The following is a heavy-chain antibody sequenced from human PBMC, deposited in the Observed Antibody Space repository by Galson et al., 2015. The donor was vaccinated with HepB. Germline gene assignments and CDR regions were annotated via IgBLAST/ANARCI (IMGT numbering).Heavy chain of an antibody. D-gene: IGHD3-10*01. CDR3: TRGFHYYNDTLNDY. Sequence: SLRLSCAASGFTFTGYAMNWVRQAPVRGLEWIASLSSGSMYIYSADSMNGRVTISRDNARNSLYLQLNSLRVEDTAVYYCTRGFHYYNDTLNDYWGQGTLVTVSS. CDR2: LSSGSMYI. J-gene: IGHJ4*02. CDR1: GFTFTGYA. V-gene: IGHV3-21*01.